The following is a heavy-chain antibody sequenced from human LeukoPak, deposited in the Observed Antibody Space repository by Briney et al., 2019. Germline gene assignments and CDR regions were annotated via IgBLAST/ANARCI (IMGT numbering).Heavy chain of an antibody. J-gene: IGHJ3*02. V-gene: IGHV3-23*01. CDR1: GFTFDDYG. CDR3: AKTSMPDSMSDAFDI. D-gene: IGHD3-22*01. Sequence: GGSLRPSCAASGFTFDDYGMSWVRQAPGKGLEWVSAISGSGGSTYYADSVKGRFTISRDNSKNTLYLQMNSLRAEDTAVYYCAKTSMPDSMSDAFDIWGQGTMVTVSS. CDR2: ISGSGGST.